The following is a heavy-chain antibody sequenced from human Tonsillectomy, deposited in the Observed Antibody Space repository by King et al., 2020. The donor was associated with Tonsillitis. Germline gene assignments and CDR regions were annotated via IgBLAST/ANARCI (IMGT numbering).Heavy chain of an antibody. J-gene: IGHJ6*02. V-gene: IGHV3-30*02. CDR1: GFTFSTFG. Sequence: VQLVESGGGVVQPGGSLRLSCAASGFTFSTFGMHWVRQAPGKGLEWVAFIRYDGSNKYYPDSVKGRFTISRDNSKNTLYLQMNSLRAEDTAVYYCASAVGSGSWSGMDVWGQGTTVTVSS. CDR3: ASAVGSGSWSGMDV. D-gene: IGHD3-10*01. CDR2: IRYDGSNK.